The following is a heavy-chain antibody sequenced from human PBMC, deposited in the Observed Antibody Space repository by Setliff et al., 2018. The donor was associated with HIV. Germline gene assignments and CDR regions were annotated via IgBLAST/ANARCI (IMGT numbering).Heavy chain of an antibody. CDR1: GGSVSSGSYW. J-gene: IGHJ4*02. D-gene: IGHD6-6*01. V-gene: IGHV4-61*01. Sequence: KPSETLSLTCTVSGGSVSSGSYWWSWIRQPPGKGLEWIGYIYYSGSTNYNPSLKSRVTISVDTSKNQFSLKLTSVTAADTAVYYCASGSSSSEIDYWGQGTLVTVSS. CDR2: IYYSGST. CDR3: ASGSSSSEIDY.